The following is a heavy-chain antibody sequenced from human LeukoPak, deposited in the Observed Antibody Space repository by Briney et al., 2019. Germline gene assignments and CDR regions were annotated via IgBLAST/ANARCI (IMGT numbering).Heavy chain of an antibody. Sequence: SQTLTLTCTVSGGSISSSYWSWVRQPPGKGLEWIGYIDNSGSTNYNPSLKSRVTISLDTPKSQFSLKLSSVTAADTAVYYCARAPLYSGGSGWSIYYFYAMDVWGQGTTVTVSS. D-gene: IGHD6-19*01. CDR3: ARAPLYSGGSGWSIYYFYAMDV. V-gene: IGHV4-59*01. CDR1: GGSISSSY. J-gene: IGHJ6*02. CDR2: IDNSGST.